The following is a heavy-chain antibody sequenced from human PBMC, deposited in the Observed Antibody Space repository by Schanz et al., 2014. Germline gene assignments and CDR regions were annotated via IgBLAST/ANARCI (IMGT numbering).Heavy chain of an antibody. CDR3: AKALKPYIASRNGLDV. CDR1: RFAFSNCG. D-gene: IGHD3-16*01. Sequence: QAQLVESGGGVVQPGGSLRLSCAASRFAFSNCGMHWVRQAPGKGLEWVAFIRYDASNEYYADSVKGRFTISRDNSKTTLYLQMNSLRPDETAVYYCAKALKPYIASRNGLDVWGHGTTVTVSS. J-gene: IGHJ6*02. V-gene: IGHV3-30*02. CDR2: IRYDASNE.